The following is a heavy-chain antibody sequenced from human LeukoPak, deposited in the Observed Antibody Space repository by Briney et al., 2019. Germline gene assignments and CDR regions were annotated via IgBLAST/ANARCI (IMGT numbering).Heavy chain of an antibody. CDR2: ISSSSSYI. D-gene: IGHD1-1*01. CDR3: ARPSTGHWSDAFDI. CDR1: GFIFSSYS. J-gene: IGHJ3*02. V-gene: IGHV3-21*01. Sequence: GGSLRLSCAASGFIFSSYSMNWVRQAPGKGLEWVSSISSSSSYIYYADSVKGRFTISRDNAKNSLYLQMNSLRAEDTAVYYCARPSTGHWSDAFDIWGQGTMVTVSS.